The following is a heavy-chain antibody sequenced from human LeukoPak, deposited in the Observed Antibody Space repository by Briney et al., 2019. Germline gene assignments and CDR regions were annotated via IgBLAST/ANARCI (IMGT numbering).Heavy chain of an antibody. V-gene: IGHV3-21*01. CDR3: ARVPADY. Sequence: GGSLRLSCAASGFTFGSYSMNWVRQAPGKGLEWVSSISTSGSYISYADSVKGRFTISRDNSKNSLLLQMNSLRAEDTAVYYCARVPADYWGQGTLVTVSS. CDR1: GFTFGSYS. CDR2: ISTSGSYI. J-gene: IGHJ4*02.